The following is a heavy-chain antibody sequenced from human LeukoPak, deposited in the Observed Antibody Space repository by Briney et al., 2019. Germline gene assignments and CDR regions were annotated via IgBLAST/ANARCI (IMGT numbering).Heavy chain of an antibody. J-gene: IGHJ5*02. CDR1: GGSISSGSYY. CDR2: IYTSGST. V-gene: IGHV4-61*02. CDR3: ARGYCSGGSCYSGENWFDP. Sequence: SETLSLTCTVSGGSISSGSYYWSWIRQPAGKGLEWIGRIYTSGSTNYNPSPKSRVTISVDTSKNQFSLKLSSVAAADTAVYYCARGYCSGGSCYSGENWFDPWGQGTLVTVSS. D-gene: IGHD2-15*01.